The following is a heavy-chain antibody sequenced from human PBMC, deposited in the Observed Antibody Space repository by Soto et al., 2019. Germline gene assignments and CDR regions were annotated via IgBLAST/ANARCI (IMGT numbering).Heavy chain of an antibody. CDR3: AKDVTTVTTSYFQH. Sequence: EVQLVESGGGLVQPGRSLRLSCAASGFTFDDYAMHWVRQAPGKGLEWVSGISWNSGSIGYADSVKGRFTISRDNAKNSLYLQMNSLRAEDTALYYCAKDVTTVTTSYFQHWGQGTLVTVSS. CDR1: GFTFDDYA. CDR2: ISWNSGSI. V-gene: IGHV3-9*01. D-gene: IGHD4-17*01. J-gene: IGHJ1*01.